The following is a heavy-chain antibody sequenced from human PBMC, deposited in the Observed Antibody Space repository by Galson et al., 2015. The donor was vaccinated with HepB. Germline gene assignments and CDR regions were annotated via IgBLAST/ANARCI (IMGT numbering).Heavy chain of an antibody. D-gene: IGHD1-1*01. J-gene: IGHJ3*01. CDR1: GFTLSDHY. CDR3: TIGQLNAFDV. Sequence: SLRLSCAVSGFTLSDHYIDWVRQAPGKGLEWVARTRNKANGYTTEYATSGKGRFTISRDDSKNSLYLQMNSLKTEDTAVYYCTIGQLNAFDVWGQGTMVTVSS. CDR2: TRNKANGYTT. V-gene: IGHV3-72*01.